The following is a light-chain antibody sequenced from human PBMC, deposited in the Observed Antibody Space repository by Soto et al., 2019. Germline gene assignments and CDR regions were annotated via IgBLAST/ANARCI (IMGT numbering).Light chain of an antibody. CDR2: AAS. CDR1: QNIFSY. Sequence: DIQMTQSPSSLSASVGDRVTITCRASQNIFSYLSWYQHKPGKAPKLLIYAASSLQSGVPSRFSGSGSGTDFALTISSRQPEDLATFYCQQSDTVPHTFGQGTKVEI. V-gene: IGKV1-39*01. J-gene: IGKJ2*01. CDR3: QQSDTVPHT.